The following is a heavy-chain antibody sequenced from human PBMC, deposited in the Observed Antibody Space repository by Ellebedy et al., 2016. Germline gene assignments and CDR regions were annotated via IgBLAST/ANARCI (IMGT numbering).Heavy chain of an antibody. CDR1: EYTFTSYY. D-gene: IGHD3-22*01. V-gene: IGHV1-46*04. CDR2: INPSSSRT. Sequence: ASVKVSCKASEYTFTSYYMHWVRQAPGQGLEWMGIINPSSSRTSYAQKLQGRVTMTRDTSTSTVYMELSSLRSEDTAIYYCAKSYHYEGGGPRGFLQHWGQGTLVTVSS. CDR3: AKSYHYEGGGPRGFLQH. J-gene: IGHJ1*01.